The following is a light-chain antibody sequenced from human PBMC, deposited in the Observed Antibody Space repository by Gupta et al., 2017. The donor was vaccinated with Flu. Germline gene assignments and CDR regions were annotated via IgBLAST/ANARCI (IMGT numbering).Light chain of an antibody. CDR2: SVS. CDR1: QSLFNSADGDTY. J-gene: IGKJ1*01. V-gene: IGKV2-40*01. CDR3: MQRIAFPWT. Sequence: CMSGQSLFNSADGDTYLEWYLQKPGQSPQLLIYSVSYRAAGVPDRFSGSGSGTYFTLRISRVEAEDVGVYYCMQRIAFPWTFGQGTKVEIK.